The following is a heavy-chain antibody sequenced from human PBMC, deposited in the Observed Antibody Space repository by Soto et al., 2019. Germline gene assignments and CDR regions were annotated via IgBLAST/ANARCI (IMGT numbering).Heavy chain of an antibody. J-gene: IGHJ6*02. CDR1: GGSISSSSYY. CDR3: AGAQSSSWYTYYYGMDV. CDR2: IYYSGST. D-gene: IGHD6-13*01. V-gene: IGHV4-39*01. Sequence: SETLSLTCTVSGGSISSSSYYWGWIRQPPGKGLEWIGSIYYSGSTYYNPSLKSRVTISVDTSKNQFSLKLSSVTAADTAVYYCAGAQSSSWYTYYYGMDVWGQGTKVTVYS.